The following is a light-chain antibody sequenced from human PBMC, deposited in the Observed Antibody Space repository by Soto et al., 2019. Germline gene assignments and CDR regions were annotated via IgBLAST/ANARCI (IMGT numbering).Light chain of an antibody. CDR3: QSYNDWPFA. Sequence: EIVLTQSPATLSVSPGERVTLSCRASESLSYFLAWYQHKPGQSPRLLIYGVSTRVAGVPSRFSGGGSATDFTLTFSSLQSEDFAVYYCQSYNDWPFAFGQGTKLEI. CDR1: ESLSYF. V-gene: IGKV3-15*01. CDR2: GVS. J-gene: IGKJ2*01.